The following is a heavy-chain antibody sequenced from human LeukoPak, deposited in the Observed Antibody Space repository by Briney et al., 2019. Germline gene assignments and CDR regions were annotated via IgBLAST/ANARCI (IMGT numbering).Heavy chain of an antibody. D-gene: IGHD3/OR15-3a*01. Sequence: VASVKVSCKASGGTFSSYAISWVRQAPGQGLEWMGRIIPILGIANYAQKFQGRVTITADKSTSTAYMELSSLRSEDTAVYYCARDPKDYYFDYWGQGTLVTVSS. CDR1: GGTFSSYA. V-gene: IGHV1-69*04. CDR3: ARDPKDYYFDY. CDR2: IIPILGIA. J-gene: IGHJ4*02.